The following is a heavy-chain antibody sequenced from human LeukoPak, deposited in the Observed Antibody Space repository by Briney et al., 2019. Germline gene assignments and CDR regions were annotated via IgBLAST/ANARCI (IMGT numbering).Heavy chain of an antibody. D-gene: IGHD3-16*01. Sequence: SETLSVTCTVSGGSISSYYWSWIRQPPGKGLEWIAYIHSSGSTNYNPSLKSRIAISVDTSRNQFSLKLSSVTAADTAVYYCARFDHVWETHGMDAFDLWGQGAMVTVSS. V-gene: IGHV4-59*01. CDR3: ARFDHVWETHGMDAFDL. CDR1: GGSISSYY. J-gene: IGHJ3*01. CDR2: IHSSGST.